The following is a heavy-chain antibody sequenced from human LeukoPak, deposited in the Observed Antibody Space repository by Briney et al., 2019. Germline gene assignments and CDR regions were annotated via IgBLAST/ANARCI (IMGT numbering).Heavy chain of an antibody. J-gene: IGHJ3*02. D-gene: IGHD2-15*01. CDR2: VHYSGST. V-gene: IGHV4-39*01. Sequence: PSETLSLTCTVSGGSISSSGYNWGWIRQPPGKGLEWIGSVHYSGSTYYNPSLKSRITISVDTSKNQFSPKLSPVTAADTAVYYCARHSLIVEDAFDIWGQGTMVTVS. CDR1: GGSISSSGYN. CDR3: ARHSLIVEDAFDI.